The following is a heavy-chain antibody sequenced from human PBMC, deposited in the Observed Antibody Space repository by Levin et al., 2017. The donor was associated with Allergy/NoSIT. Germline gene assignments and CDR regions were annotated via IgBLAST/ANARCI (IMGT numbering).Heavy chain of an antibody. V-gene: IGHV3-7*03. J-gene: IGHJ6*03. D-gene: IGHD2-2*01. CDR1: GFTFSSYW. Sequence: LGESLKISCAASGFTFSSYWMSWVRQAPGKGLEWVANIKQDGSEKYYVDSVKGRFTISRDNAKNSLYLQMNSLRAEDTAVYYCARGLYCSSTSCYENYYYYMDVWGKGTTVTVSS. CDR2: IKQDGSEK. CDR3: ARGLYCSSTSCYENYYYYMDV.